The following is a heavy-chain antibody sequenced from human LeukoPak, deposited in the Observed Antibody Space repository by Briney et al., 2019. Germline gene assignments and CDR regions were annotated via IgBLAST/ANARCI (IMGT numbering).Heavy chain of an antibody. D-gene: IGHD2-15*01. CDR1: GFTFSSYG. V-gene: IGHV3-30*02. CDR2: IWYDGSNK. J-gene: IGHJ5*02. Sequence: AGGSLRLSCAASGFTFSSYGMHWVRQAPGKGLEWVAVIWYDGSNKYYADSVKGRFTISRDNSKNTLYLQMNSLRAEDTAVYYCAKDLERYCSGGSCYSSWFDPWGQGTLVTVSS. CDR3: AKDLERYCSGGSCYSSWFDP.